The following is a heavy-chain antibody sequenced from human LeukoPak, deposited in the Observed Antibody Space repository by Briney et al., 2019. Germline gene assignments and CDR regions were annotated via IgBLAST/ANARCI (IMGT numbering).Heavy chain of an antibody. CDR1: RYTFTSYD. Sequence: ASVKVSCKASRYTFTSYDINWVRQATGQGLEWMGWMNPNSGNTGYAQKFQGRVTMTRNTSISTAYMELSSLRSEDTAVYYCARGTVTRFLNYYYYYYMDVWGKGTTVTVSS. J-gene: IGHJ6*03. D-gene: IGHD4-11*01. CDR2: MNPNSGNT. V-gene: IGHV1-8*01. CDR3: ARGTVTRFLNYYYYYYMDV.